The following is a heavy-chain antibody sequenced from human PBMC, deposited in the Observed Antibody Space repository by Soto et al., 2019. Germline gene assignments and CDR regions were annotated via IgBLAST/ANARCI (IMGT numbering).Heavy chain of an antibody. CDR2: INHSGRT. Sequence: SETLSLTCAVYGGSFSGYYWSWIRQPPGKGLEWIGEINHSGRTNYNPSLKSRVTISVDTSKNQFSLKLSSVTAADTAVYYCAGAIAVAGTWIYYYYGMDVWGQGTTVTVSS. CDR3: AGAIAVAGTWIYYYYGMDV. D-gene: IGHD6-19*01. J-gene: IGHJ6*02. V-gene: IGHV4-34*01. CDR1: GGSFSGYY.